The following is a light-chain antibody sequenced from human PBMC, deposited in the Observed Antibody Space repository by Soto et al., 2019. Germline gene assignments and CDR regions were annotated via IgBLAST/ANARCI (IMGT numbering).Light chain of an antibody. CDR3: SSYTTTSTLYV. CDR1: SRDVGNYNY. J-gene: IGLJ1*01. CDR2: EVS. Sequence: QSVLTQPASVSGSPGQSITISCTGTSRDVGNYNYVSWYQQDPGKAPKLIIYEVSNRPSGVSSRFSGSKSDNTASLTISGLQAEDEADYYCSSYTTTSTLYVFGTGTKLTVL. V-gene: IGLV2-14*01.